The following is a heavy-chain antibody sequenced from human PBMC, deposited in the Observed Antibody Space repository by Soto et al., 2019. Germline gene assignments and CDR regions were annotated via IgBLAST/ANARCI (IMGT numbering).Heavy chain of an antibody. J-gene: IGHJ5*02. CDR3: ARGVPYYDFWSGYSNLPPLNWFDP. V-gene: IGHV4-30-4*01. D-gene: IGHD3-3*01. Sequence: LSLTCTVSGGSISSGDYYWSWIRQPPGKGLEWIGYIYYSGSTYYNPSLKSRVTISVDTSKNQFSLKLSSVTAADTAVYYCARGVPYYDFWSGYSNLPPLNWFDPWGQGTLVTVSS. CDR2: IYYSGST. CDR1: GGSISSGDYY.